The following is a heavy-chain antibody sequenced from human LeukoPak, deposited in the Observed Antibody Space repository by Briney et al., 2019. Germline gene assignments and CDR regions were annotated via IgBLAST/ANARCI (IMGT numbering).Heavy chain of an antibody. CDR3: ARPGGGSDWTPGY. J-gene: IGHJ4*02. D-gene: IGHD2-21*01. CDR1: GGSISSYY. Sequence: SETLSLTCTVSGGSISSYYWSWIRQPPGKGLEWIGYIYYSGSTNYNPSLKSRVTISVDTSKNQFSLKLSSVTAADTAMYYCARPGGGSDWTPGYWGQGTLVTVSS. CDR2: IYYSGST. V-gene: IGHV4-59*01.